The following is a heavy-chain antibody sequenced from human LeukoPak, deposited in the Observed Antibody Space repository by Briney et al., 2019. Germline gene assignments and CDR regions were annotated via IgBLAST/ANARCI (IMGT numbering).Heavy chain of an antibody. Sequence: SQTLSLTCTVSGGSISSGSYYWSWIRQPPGKGLEWIGEINHSGSTNYNPSLKSRVTISVDTSKIQFSLKLSSVTAADTAVYYCARGKRSPFCTNGVCYFYYYYYYMDVWGKGTTVTVSS. D-gene: IGHD2-8*01. CDR3: ARGKRSPFCTNGVCYFYYYYYYMDV. CDR1: GGSISSGSYY. V-gene: IGHV4-39*07. J-gene: IGHJ6*03. CDR2: INHSGST.